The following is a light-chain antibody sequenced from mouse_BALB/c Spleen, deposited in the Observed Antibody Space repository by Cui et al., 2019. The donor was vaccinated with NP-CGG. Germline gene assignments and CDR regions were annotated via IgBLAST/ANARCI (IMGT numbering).Light chain of an antibody. V-gene: IGLV1*01. CDR3: ALWYSNHWV. CDR1: TGAVTTSNY. CDR2: GTN. Sequence: QPVVTQESALTTSPGETVTLTCRSSTGAVTTSNYANWVQEKPDHLFTVLIGGTNNRAPGVPARFSGSLIGDKAALTITGAQTEDAAIYFCALWYSNHWVFGGGTKLTVL. J-gene: IGLJ1*01.